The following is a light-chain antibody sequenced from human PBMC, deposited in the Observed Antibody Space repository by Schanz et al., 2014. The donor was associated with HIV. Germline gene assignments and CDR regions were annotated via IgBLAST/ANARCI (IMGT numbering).Light chain of an antibody. J-gene: IGLJ1*01. V-gene: IGLV2-14*01. CDR2: EAT. Sequence: QSALTQPASVSGSPGQSITLSCTGTSSDVGGYNYVSWYQQHPGKAPKLMIYEATKRPTGVSNRFSGSKSGNTASLTISGLQSEDEADYYCSSYTTSSTYVFGTGTKLTVL. CDR1: SSDVGGYNY. CDR3: SSYTTSSTYV.